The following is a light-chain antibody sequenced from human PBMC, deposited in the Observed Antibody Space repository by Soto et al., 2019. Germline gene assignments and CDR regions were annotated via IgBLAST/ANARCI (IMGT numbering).Light chain of an antibody. CDR3: QKYNSASFT. CDR1: QGISNY. V-gene: IGKV1-27*01. Sequence: DIQMTQSPSSLSASVGDRVTITCRASQGISNYLAWYQQKPGKVPKLLIHAASTLQSGVQSRFSGSGSGTDFTLTISSLQPEDVATYYCQKYNSASFTFGPGTKVDIK. CDR2: AAS. J-gene: IGKJ3*01.